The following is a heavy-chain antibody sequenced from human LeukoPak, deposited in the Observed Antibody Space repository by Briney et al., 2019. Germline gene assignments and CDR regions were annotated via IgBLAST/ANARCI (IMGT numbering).Heavy chain of an antibody. CDR1: GFTFSSYS. CDR2: ITSSGRYI. V-gene: IGHV3-21*01. J-gene: IGHJ4*02. CDR3: ARGVDY. Sequence: GGALRLSCPASGFTFSSYSMNWVRQAPGKGLEWVSSITSSGRYIYYADSAKGRFTISRDNAKNSLYLQMNSLRAEDTDVSYCARGVDYWGQGTLVTVSS.